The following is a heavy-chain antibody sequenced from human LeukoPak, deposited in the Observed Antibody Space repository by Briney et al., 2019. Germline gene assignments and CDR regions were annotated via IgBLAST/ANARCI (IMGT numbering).Heavy chain of an antibody. V-gene: IGHV3-30-3*01. J-gene: IGHJ5*02. Sequence: GGSLRLSCAASGFTFSSYAMHWVRQAPGEGLEWVAVISYDGSNKYYADSVKGRFTISRDNSKNTLYLQMNSLRAEDTAVYYCAGGYCSGGSCSLSGPWGQGTLVTVSS. D-gene: IGHD2-15*01. CDR2: ISYDGSNK. CDR3: AGGYCSGGSCSLSGP. CDR1: GFTFSSYA.